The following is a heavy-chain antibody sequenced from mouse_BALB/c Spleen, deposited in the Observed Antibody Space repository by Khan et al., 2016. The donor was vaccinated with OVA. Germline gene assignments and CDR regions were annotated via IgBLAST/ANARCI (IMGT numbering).Heavy chain of an antibody. CDR1: GYTFTSYT. D-gene: IGHD2-14*01. J-gene: IGHJ3*01. CDR3: VREGAYHRSGGWFAY. CDR2: INPSNDYT. Sequence: QVQLQQSRAELARPGASVKMSCKASGYTFTSYTIHWVRQRPGQAPEWIGHINPSNDYTNYNQNFKDKATLIVDKSSTTAYMQLSSLTSEDSAVCYCVREGAYHRSGGWFAYWGQGTLVTVSA. V-gene: IGHV1-4*01.